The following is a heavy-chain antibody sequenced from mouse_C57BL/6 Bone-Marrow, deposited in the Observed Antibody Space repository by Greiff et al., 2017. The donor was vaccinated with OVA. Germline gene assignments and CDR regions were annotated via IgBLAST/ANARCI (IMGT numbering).Heavy chain of an antibody. J-gene: IGHJ4*01. V-gene: IGHV1-64*01. CDR3: ARGDYSNYVDVMDY. Sequence: QVQLQQPGAELVKPGASVKLSCKASGYTFTSYWMHWVKQRPGQGLEWIGMIHPNSGSTNYNEKFKSKATLTVDKSSSTAYMQLSSLRSEDSAVYYCARGDYSNYVDVMDYWGQGTSVTVSS. D-gene: IGHD2-5*01. CDR2: IHPNSGST. CDR1: GYTFTSYW.